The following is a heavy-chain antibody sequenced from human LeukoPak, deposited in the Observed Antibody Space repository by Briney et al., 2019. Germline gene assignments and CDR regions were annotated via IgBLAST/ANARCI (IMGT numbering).Heavy chain of an antibody. D-gene: IGHD3-16*01. CDR2: ISYEGSNK. J-gene: IGHJ4*02. CDR3: AKDWAAGGPHYFDF. V-gene: IGHV3-30*18. CDR1: GFTFSSFG. Sequence: GTSLRLSCTASGFTFSSFGMHWVRQAPGKGLEWVAVISYEGSNKYYTDSAKGRFSISRDNSKNTLYLQMNSLRAEDTAVYYCAKDWAAGGPHYFDFWGQGTLVTVSS.